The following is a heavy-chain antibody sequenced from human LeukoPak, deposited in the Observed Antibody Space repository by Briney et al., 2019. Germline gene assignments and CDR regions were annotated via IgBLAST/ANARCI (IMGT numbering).Heavy chain of an antibody. J-gene: IGHJ4*02. CDR1: GFTFTKYA. CDR2: IWYDGSNK. CDR3: ARAGYGDPHFDF. Sequence: GRSLRLSCAASGFTFTKYAMHWVRQAPGKGLEWVAAIWYDGSNKYYGDSVKGRFTISRDNSKNTLYLQMNSLRAEDTAAYYCARAGYGDPHFDFWGQGTLVTVSS. D-gene: IGHD4-17*01. V-gene: IGHV3-33*01.